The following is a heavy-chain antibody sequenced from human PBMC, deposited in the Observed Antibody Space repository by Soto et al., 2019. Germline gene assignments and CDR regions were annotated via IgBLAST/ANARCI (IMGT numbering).Heavy chain of an antibody. J-gene: IGHJ4*02. CDR1: GFTFSSYA. V-gene: IGHV3-23*01. Sequence: GGSLRLSCAASGFTFSSYAMSWVRQAPGKGLEWVSAISGSGGSTYYADSVKGRFTISRDNSKNTLYLQMNSLRAEDTAVYYCAKESGVRPFNLEWLSFIDYWGQGTLVTVSS. D-gene: IGHD3-3*01. CDR2: ISGSGGST. CDR3: AKESGVRPFNLEWLSFIDY.